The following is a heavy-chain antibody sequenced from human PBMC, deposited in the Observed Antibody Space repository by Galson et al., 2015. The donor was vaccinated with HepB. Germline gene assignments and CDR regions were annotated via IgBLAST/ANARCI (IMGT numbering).Heavy chain of an antibody. V-gene: IGHV1-2*04. CDR2: INPNSGGT. J-gene: IGHJ3*02. CDR3: ARDLGNSGTNGAFDI. CDR1: GYTFTGYY. D-gene: IGHD1-26*01. Sequence: SVKVSCKASGYTFTGYYMHWVRQAPGQGLEWMGWINPNSGGTNYAQKFQGWVTMTRDTSISTAYMELSRLRSDDTAVYYCARDLGNSGTNGAFDIWGQGTMVTVSS.